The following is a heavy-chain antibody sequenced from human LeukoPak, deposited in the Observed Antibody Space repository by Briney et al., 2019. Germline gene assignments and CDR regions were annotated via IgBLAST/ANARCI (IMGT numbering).Heavy chain of an antibody. CDR2: IYHSGST. Sequence: PSETLSLTCAVSGYSISSGYYWGWIRQPPGKGLEWIGSIYHSGSTYYNPSLKSRVTISVDTSKNQFSLKLSSVTAADTAVYYCARGYSTSSKGDFDYWGQGTLGTVSS. D-gene: IGHD6-6*01. J-gene: IGHJ4*02. V-gene: IGHV4-38-2*01. CDR1: GYSISSGYY. CDR3: ARGYSTSSKGDFDY.